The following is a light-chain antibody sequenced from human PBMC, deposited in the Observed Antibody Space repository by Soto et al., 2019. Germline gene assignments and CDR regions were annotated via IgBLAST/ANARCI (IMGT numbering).Light chain of an antibody. J-gene: IGKJ4*01. CDR2: AAS. CDR3: QHAKSFPPT. Sequence: DIQMPQSPSSVSASVGDRVTITCRASQDISDWLAWYQQKPGKAPRLLIFAASNLHTEVPSRFSGSGYGTDFSLTINGLQPEDFATYYCQHAKSFPPTFGGGTTVYIK. V-gene: IGKV1-12*01. CDR1: QDISDW.